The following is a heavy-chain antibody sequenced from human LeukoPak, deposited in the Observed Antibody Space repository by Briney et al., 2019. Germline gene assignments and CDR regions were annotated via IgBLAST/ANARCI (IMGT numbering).Heavy chain of an antibody. J-gene: IGHJ4*02. CDR1: GYTFTVYY. CDR2: INPNSGDT. V-gene: IGHV1-2*02. D-gene: IGHD2-2*01. CDR3: AREAGCSSASCEIDY. Sequence: ASVTVSFTASGYTFTVYYLHWVRQAPGQGLEWMGWINPNSGDTHYAQKFQGRVTMTRDTSISTAYMELSRLRSDDTAVYYCAREAGCSSASCEIDYWGQGTLVTVSS.